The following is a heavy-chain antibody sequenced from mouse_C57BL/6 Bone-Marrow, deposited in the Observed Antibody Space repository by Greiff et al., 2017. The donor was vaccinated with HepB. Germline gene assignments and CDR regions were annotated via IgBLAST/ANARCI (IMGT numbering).Heavy chain of an antibody. Sequence: QVQLQQSGAELVRPGASVKLSCKASGYTFTDYYINWVKQRPGQGLEWIARIYPGSGNTYYNEKFKGKATLTAEKSSSTAYMQLSSLTSEDSAVYFCARGGTWDFDYWGQGTTLTVSS. J-gene: IGHJ2*01. CDR1: GYTFTDYY. CDR3: ARGGTWDFDY. CDR2: IYPGSGNT. V-gene: IGHV1-76*01. D-gene: IGHD3-3*01.